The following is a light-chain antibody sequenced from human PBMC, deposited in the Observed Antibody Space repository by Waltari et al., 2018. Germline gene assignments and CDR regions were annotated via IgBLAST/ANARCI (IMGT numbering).Light chain of an antibody. V-gene: IGKV1-9*01. Sequence: IQLTQSPSSLSASVGDRVTITCRASQGVNVYLAWYQQKPGKAPKRLIYAASTLQSGVSSRVSGSGSGTDFTLTINSRQPEDIATYYCQQFNASPRTFGQGNEVE. CDR3: QQFNASPRT. J-gene: IGKJ1*01. CDR1: QGVNVY. CDR2: AAS.